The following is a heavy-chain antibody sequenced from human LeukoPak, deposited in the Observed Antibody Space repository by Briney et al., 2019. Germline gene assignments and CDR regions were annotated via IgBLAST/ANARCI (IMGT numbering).Heavy chain of an antibody. CDR2: IYHSGST. V-gene: IGHV4-4*02. D-gene: IGHD6-13*01. CDR1: GGSISSSNW. Sequence: PSGTLSLTCAVSGGSISSSNWWSWVRQPPGKGLEWIGEIYHSGSTNYNPSLKSRVTISVDKSKNQFSLKLRSVTAADTAMYYCARINIAADGNPLDYWGQGTLVTVS. J-gene: IGHJ4*02. CDR3: ARINIAADGNPLDY.